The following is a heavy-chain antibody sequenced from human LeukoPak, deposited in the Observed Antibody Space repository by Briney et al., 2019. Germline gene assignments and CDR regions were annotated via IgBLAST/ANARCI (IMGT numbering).Heavy chain of an antibody. CDR1: GFTFSSYS. Sequence: GGSLRLSCAASGFTFSSYSMNWVRQAPGKGLEWVSYISSSSSTIYYADSVKGRFTISRDNAKNSLFLQMNSLRAEDTAVYYCARPYCTSTSCFYYFNSWGQGSLVTVSS. D-gene: IGHD2-2*01. J-gene: IGHJ4*02. CDR3: ARPYCTSTSCFYYFNS. CDR2: ISSSSSTI. V-gene: IGHV3-48*04.